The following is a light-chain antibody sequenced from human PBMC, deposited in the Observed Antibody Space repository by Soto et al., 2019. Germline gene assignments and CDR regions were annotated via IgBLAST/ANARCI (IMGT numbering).Light chain of an antibody. CDR1: QSVSNS. Sequence: EIVLTQSPATLSLSPGERATLSCWASQSVSNSLAWYQQRPGQSPRLLIYDVSTRATGIPARFGGSGSGTDFTLTISSLETEDFAVYYCQQRTNWPLTFSGGTKVDIK. CDR3: QQRTNWPLT. J-gene: IGKJ4*01. V-gene: IGKV3-11*01. CDR2: DVS.